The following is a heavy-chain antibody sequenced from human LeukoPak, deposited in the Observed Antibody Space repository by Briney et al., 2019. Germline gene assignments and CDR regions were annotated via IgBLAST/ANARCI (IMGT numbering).Heavy chain of an antibody. J-gene: IGHJ4*02. CDR2: ISYDGSNK. D-gene: IGHD6-13*01. CDR1: GFTFSNYA. Sequence: GRSLRLSYAASGFTFSNYAMHWVRQAPGKGLEWVALISYDGSNKQYTDSVKGRFTISRDNSKNTLYLQMDSLRADDTAVYFCARDSIRQQLYYFDYWGRGTLVTVSS. V-gene: IGHV3-30*04. CDR3: ARDSIRQQLYYFDY.